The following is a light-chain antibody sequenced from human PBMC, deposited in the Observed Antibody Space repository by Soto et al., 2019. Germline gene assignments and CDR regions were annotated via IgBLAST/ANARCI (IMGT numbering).Light chain of an antibody. V-gene: IGLV1-44*01. CDR1: SSKNGSNT. J-gene: IGLJ1*01. Sequence: QAVLTQPPSASGTPGQRGTISCSGSSSKNGSNTVNWYQQFPGTAPKLLIYSNNQRPSGVPDRFSGSKSGTSASLAISGLQSEDEADYYCAAWDDSLNGYVFGTGTKVTVL. CDR2: SNN. CDR3: AAWDDSLNGYV.